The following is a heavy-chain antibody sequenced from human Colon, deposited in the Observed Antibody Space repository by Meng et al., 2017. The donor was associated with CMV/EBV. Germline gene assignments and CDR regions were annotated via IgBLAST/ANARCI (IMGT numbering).Heavy chain of an antibody. J-gene: IGHJ6*02. CDR1: GFPFSSSS. Sequence: GGSLRLSCEASGFPFSSSSMNWVRQAPGKGLEWIAYISGSSRDIYYADSVKGRLTISRDNAKNSVYLQMNSLRAEDTAVYYCTRDKFGMDVWGQGTTVTVSS. CDR3: TRDKFGMDV. V-gene: IGHV3-21*05. CDR2: ISGSSRDI.